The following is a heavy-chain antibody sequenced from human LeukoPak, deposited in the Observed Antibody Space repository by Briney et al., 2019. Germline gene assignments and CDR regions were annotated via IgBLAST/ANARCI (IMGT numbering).Heavy chain of an antibody. D-gene: IGHD2/OR15-2a*01. CDR1: GFTFSDYS. CDR2: INSRSNYI. CDR3: ARVASFRFYFDY. V-gene: IGHV3-21*04. J-gene: IGHJ4*02. Sequence: PGGSLRLSCTTSGFTFSDYSVNWVRQAPGKGLEWVSSINSRSNYIFYADSVKGRFTVSRDNAKNSLYLQMNSLRAEDTAVYFCARVASFRFYFDYRGQGALVTVSS.